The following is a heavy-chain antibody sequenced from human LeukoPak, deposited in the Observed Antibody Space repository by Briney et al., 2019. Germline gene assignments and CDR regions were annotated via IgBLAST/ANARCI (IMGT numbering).Heavy chain of an antibody. J-gene: IGHJ4*02. Sequence: GGSLRLSCAASGFTFSSYGMSWVRQAPGKVLEWVSAISGSGGSTYYADSVKGRFTISRDNSKNTLYLQMNSLRAEDTAVYYCAKSVSGSYNYFDYWGQGTLVTVSS. CDR3: AKSVSGSYNYFDY. CDR2: ISGSGGST. CDR1: GFTFSSYG. D-gene: IGHD1-26*01. V-gene: IGHV3-23*01.